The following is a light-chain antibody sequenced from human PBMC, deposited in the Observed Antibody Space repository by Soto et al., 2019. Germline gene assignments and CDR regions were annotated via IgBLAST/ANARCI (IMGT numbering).Light chain of an antibody. CDR1: QSVSSN. J-gene: IGKJ2*01. Sequence: EIVMTQSPATLSVSPGERATLSCAASQSVSSNLAGYQQKPGQAPRLLIYGASNSATGIPARFSCSGSETDFTLTISSQQSEDFSGCYCQQYNNWLGTFGQGTKLEIK. V-gene: IGKV3-15*01. CDR3: QQYNNWLGT. CDR2: GAS.